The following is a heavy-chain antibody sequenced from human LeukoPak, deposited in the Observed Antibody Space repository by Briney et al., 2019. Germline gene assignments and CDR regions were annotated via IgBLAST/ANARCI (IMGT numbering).Heavy chain of an antibody. V-gene: IGHV3-48*04. Sequence: PGGSLRLSCAASGFIFSSYNMNWVRQAPGKGLEWVSYISGSGSTIYYADSVKGRFTISRDNAKNSLYLQMNSLRAEDTAVYYCARGNYGSGSYYTAGMEFDYRGQGTLVTVSS. D-gene: IGHD3-10*01. CDR3: ARGNYGSGSYYTAGMEFDY. J-gene: IGHJ4*02. CDR2: ISGSGSTI. CDR1: GFIFSSYN.